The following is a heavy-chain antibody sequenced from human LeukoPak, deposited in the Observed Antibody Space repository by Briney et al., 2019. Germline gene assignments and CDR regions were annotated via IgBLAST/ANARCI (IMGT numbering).Heavy chain of an antibody. CDR1: GFTVGSNY. J-gene: IGHJ4*02. Sequence: GGSLRLSCAAPGFTVGSNYMSWVRQAPGKGLEWVSIIYRGGSTNYADSVKGRFTISRDTSKNTLYLQMNSLRAEDTAVYYCARLSANSSAYFFDYWGQGTLVTVST. CDR3: ARLSANSSAYFFDY. CDR2: IYRGGST. D-gene: IGHD3-22*01. V-gene: IGHV3-66*04.